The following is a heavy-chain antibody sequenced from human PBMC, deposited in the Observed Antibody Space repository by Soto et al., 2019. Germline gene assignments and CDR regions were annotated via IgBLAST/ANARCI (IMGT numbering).Heavy chain of an antibody. J-gene: IGHJ5*02. CDR2: INHSGST. V-gene: IGHV4-34*01. D-gene: IGHD6-13*01. Sequence: QVQLQQWGAGLLKPSETLSLTCAVYGGSFSGYYWSWIRQPPGKGLEWIGEINHSGSTNYNPSLKSRVTISVDTSKNQFSLKLSSVTAADTAVYYCVRSGQQLTNYNWFDPWGQGTLVTVSS. CDR1: GGSFSGYY. CDR3: VRSGQQLTNYNWFDP.